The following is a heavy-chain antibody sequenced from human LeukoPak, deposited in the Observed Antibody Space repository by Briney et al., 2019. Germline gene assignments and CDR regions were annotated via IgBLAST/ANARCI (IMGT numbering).Heavy chain of an antibody. Sequence: SETLSLTCTVSGYSISSGYYWGWIRQPPGKGLEWIGRIYTSGSTNYNPSLKSRVTISVDTSKNQFSLKLSSVTAADTAVYYCARFKNYYDSSGYYAGFDYWGQGTLVTVSS. CDR3: ARFKNYYDSSGYYAGFDY. CDR1: GYSISSGYY. V-gene: IGHV4-38-2*02. D-gene: IGHD3-22*01. J-gene: IGHJ4*02. CDR2: IYTSGST.